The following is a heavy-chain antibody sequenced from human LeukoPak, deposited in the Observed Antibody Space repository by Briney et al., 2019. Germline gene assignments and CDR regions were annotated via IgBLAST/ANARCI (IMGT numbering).Heavy chain of an antibody. D-gene: IGHD4-17*01. V-gene: IGHV3-30*18. CDR2: VSSDGSNK. CDR3: AKAGMTTLTKVGWYSGFDF. CDR1: GFTFSSYG. J-gene: IGHJ4*02. Sequence: GGSLRLSCAASGFTFSSYGMHWVRQAPGKGLEWVAVVSSDGSNKYYADSVRGRFTISRDNSKNTLYLQMNSLRVEDTAVFFCAKAGMTTLTKVGWYSGFDFWGQGTLVTVSS.